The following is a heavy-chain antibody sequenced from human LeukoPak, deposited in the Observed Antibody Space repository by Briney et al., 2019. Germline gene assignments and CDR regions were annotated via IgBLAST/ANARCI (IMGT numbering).Heavy chain of an antibody. CDR1: GGTFSSYA. CDR2: IIPIFGTA. V-gene: IGHV1-69*01. J-gene: IGHJ4*02. Sequence: SVKVSCKASGGTFSSYAISWVRQAPGQGLEWMGGIIPIFGTANYAQKFQGRVTITADESTGTAYLEPSSLRSEDTAVYYCARALGDYVWGSYRSFVYWGQGTLVTVSS. CDR3: ARALGDYVWGSYRSFVY. D-gene: IGHD3-16*02.